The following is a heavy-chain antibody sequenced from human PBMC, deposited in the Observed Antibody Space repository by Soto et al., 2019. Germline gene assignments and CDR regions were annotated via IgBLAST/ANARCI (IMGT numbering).Heavy chain of an antibody. D-gene: IGHD1-1*01. CDR2: ISYDGSNK. CDR1: GFTFSSYA. CDR3: ARDVPLTKYYFDY. Sequence: GSLRLSCAASGFTFSSYAMHWVRQAPGKGLEWVAVISYDGSNKYYADSVKGRFTISRDNSKNTLYLQMNSLRAEDTAVYYCARDVPLTKYYFDYWGQGTLVTVSS. J-gene: IGHJ4*02. V-gene: IGHV3-30-3*01.